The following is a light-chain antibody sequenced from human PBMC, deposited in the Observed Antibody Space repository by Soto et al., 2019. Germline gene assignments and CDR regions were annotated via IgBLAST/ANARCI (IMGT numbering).Light chain of an antibody. Sequence: QSALTQPASVSGSPGQSITISCTGTSSDVGGYNYVAWYQQHPAKAPKLMIYEVSNRPSGVSHRFSGSKSGNTASLTISGLQAEDEADYYCFSYTTSSTLVFGGGTKLTVL. CDR1: SSDVGGYNY. CDR2: EVS. V-gene: IGLV2-14*01. CDR3: FSYTTSSTLV. J-gene: IGLJ3*02.